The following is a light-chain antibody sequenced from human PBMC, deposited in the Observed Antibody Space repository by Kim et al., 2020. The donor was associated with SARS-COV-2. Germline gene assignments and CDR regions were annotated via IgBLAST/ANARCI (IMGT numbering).Light chain of an antibody. Sequence: SYELTQPPSVSVSPGQTASITCSGDKLGDKYACWYQQKPGQSPVLVIYQDSKRPSGIPERFSGSNSGNTATLTISGTQAMDEADYYCQAWDSSPYVVFGGGPQLTVL. J-gene: IGLJ2*01. CDR2: QDS. V-gene: IGLV3-1*01. CDR1: KLGDKY. CDR3: QAWDSSPYVV.